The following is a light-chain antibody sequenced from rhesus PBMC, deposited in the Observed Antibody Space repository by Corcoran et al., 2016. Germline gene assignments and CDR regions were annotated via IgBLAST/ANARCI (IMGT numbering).Light chain of an antibody. CDR2: SSY. CDR1: PSVGNY. CDR3: LQSSDFWT. V-gene: IGKV3-24*04. J-gene: IGKJ1*01. Sequence: TVVTQSPATLSLSPGDRATLSYRARPSVGNYLAWSHQKPGQTPRLHIYSSYTRARRVPDRFTGKGFGTDFTLTISSLEPEDVGIYYCLQSSDFWTFGQGTKVEI.